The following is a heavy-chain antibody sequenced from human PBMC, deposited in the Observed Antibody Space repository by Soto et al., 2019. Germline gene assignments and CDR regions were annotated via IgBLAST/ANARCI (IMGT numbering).Heavy chain of an antibody. Sequence: VQLLESGGGLVQPGGCLRLSCTASGFTFSTYVMSWVRQAPGKGLEWVSAISASGESTYSADSVKGRFTISRDNSMNALYLQMSSLRIEDTAVYYCAHPRGYGVFDAYDIWGQGTMVTVSS. CDR1: GFTFSTYV. D-gene: IGHD4-17*01. CDR3: AHPRGYGVFDAYDI. CDR2: ISASGEST. V-gene: IGHV3-23*01. J-gene: IGHJ3*02.